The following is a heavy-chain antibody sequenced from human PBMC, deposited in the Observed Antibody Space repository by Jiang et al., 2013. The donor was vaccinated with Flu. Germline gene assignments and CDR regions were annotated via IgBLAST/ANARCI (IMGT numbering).Heavy chain of an antibody. V-gene: IGHV1-69*04. CDR2: IIPFLDKS. J-gene: IGHJ5*02. CDR3: AGTSASSLFDP. Sequence: CGAEVKKPGSSVKVSCKASGGTFSNYVISWVRQAPGQGLEWMGGIIPFLDKSNYAQKFQGRVTMTADRSTTTVYMELSSLRGDDTAFYYCAGTSASSLFDPWGQGTLVTVSS. D-gene: IGHD6-6*01. CDR1: GGTFSNYV.